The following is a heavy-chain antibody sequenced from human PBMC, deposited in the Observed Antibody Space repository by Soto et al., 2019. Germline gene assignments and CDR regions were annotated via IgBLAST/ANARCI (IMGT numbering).Heavy chain of an antibody. CDR1: GDSISSSSYY. CDR2: IYYNGRT. V-gene: IGHV4-39*01. Sequence: QLRLQESGPGLVKPSETLSLTCTVSGDSISSSSYYWAWIRQPPGKGLEWIGTIYYNGRTSYSPSLKSRFTISVDTSENQFSLKLTSVTAADTAVYYCARHGYGDSGIRNYYYAMGVWGQGTTVTVSS. CDR3: ARHGYGDSGIRNYYYAMGV. J-gene: IGHJ6*02. D-gene: IGHD4-17*01.